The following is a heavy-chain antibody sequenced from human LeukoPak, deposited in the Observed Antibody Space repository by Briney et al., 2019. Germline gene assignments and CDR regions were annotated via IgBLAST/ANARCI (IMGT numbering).Heavy chain of an antibody. CDR1: GYSFTSYW. CDR3: ARLGAGADYGDYHGWFDP. Sequence: GESLKISCKGSGYSFTSYWIGWVRQMPGKGLEWMGIIYPGDSDTRYSPSFPGQVTIPADKSISTAYLQWSSLKASDTAMYYCARLGAGADYGDYHGWFDPWGQGTLVTVSS. J-gene: IGHJ5*02. V-gene: IGHV5-51*01. CDR2: IYPGDSDT. D-gene: IGHD4-17*01.